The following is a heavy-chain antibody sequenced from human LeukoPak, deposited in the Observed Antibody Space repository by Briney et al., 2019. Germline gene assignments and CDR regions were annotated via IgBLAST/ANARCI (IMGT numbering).Heavy chain of an antibody. J-gene: IGHJ4*02. D-gene: IGHD6-13*01. CDR2: IYNSGST. CDR3: ARSAFLVTAPGLYYFDY. CDR1: GGSISSYY. V-gene: IGHV4-4*07. Sequence: SETLSLTCTVSGGSISSYYWSWIRQPAGKALEWIRHIYNSGSTNYNPSLKGRVTMSVATSKNQFSLHLSSVTAADTAVYYCARSAFLVTAPGLYYFDYWGQGTLVAVSS.